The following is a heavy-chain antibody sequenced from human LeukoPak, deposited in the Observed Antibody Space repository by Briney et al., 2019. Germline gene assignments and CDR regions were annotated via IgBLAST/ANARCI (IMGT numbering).Heavy chain of an antibody. J-gene: IGHJ6*02. CDR1: GDSISGYY. CDR3: ARALQDYYYGMDV. V-gene: IGHV4-59*08. D-gene: IGHD5-24*01. CDR2: IYYSGRT. Sequence: SETLSLTCTVSGDSISGYYWSWIRQPPGKGLEWIGYIYYSGRTNYNPSLKSRVTISEDTSKNHFSLRLRSVTAADTAVYYRARALQDYYYGMDVWGQGTTVTVSS.